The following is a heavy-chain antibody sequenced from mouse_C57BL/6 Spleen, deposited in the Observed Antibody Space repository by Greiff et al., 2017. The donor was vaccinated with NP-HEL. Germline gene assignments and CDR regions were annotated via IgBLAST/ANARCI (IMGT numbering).Heavy chain of an antibody. J-gene: IGHJ3*01. CDR2: INPNNGGT. CDR1: GYTFTDYY. V-gene: IGHV1-26*01. Sequence: EVQLQQSGPELVKPGASVKISCKASGYTFTDYYMNWVKQSPGKSLEWIGDINPNNGGTSYNQKFKGKATLTVDKSSSTAYMQLRSLTSEDSAVYYCAREGREYDSFFACWGQGTLVTVSA. CDR3: AREGREYDSFFAC. D-gene: IGHD2-14*01.